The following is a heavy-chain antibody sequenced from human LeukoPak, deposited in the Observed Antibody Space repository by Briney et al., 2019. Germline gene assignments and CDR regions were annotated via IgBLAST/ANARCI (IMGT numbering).Heavy chain of an antibody. J-gene: IGHJ4*02. CDR2: IYHSGGT. D-gene: IGHD7-27*01. CDR1: GGSISSGGYS. CDR3: AKGSKLGELDY. V-gene: IGHV4-30-2*01. Sequence: TSETLSLTCAVSGGSISSGGYSWSWIRQPPGKGLEWIGYIYHSGGTYYNPSLKSRATISVDRSKNQFSLKLSSVTAADTAVYYCAKGSKLGELDYWGQGTLVTVSS.